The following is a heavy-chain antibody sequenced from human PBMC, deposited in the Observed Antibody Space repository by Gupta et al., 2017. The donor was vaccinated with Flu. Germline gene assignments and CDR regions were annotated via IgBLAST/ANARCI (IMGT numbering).Heavy chain of an antibody. V-gene: IGHV4-61*02. CDR2: LHTSGST. J-gene: IGHJ4*02. Sequence: QVQLQESGPGLVKPSQTLSLICTVSGDSINIGNYYWSWIRQPAGKGLEWIGRLHTSGSTNYNASLKSRVTMSLDTSKNQFSLNLNSVTAADTAVYYCARVDCGGGSCHSRGFFGCWSQGTLVTVSS. D-gene: IGHD2-15*01. CDR1: GDSINIGNYY. CDR3: ARVDCGGGSCHSRGFFGC.